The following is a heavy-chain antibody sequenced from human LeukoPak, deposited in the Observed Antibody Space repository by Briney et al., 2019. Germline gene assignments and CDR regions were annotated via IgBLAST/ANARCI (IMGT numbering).Heavy chain of an antibody. CDR2: ISSSSSII. V-gene: IGHV3-48*02. D-gene: IGHD6-13*01. CDR3: ARGRGAAAGTRIFDY. Sequence: GGSLRLSCAASGFTLSTYSMNWVRQAPGKGLEWISYISSSSSIIYYADSVKGRFTISRDNAQQSLYLQMNSLRDDDTVVYYCARGRGAAAGTRIFDYWGQGTLVTVSS. J-gene: IGHJ4*02. CDR1: GFTLSTYS.